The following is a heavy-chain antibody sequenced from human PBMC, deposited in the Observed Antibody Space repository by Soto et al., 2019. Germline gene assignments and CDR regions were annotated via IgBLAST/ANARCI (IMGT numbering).Heavy chain of an antibody. CDR1: GFSLSTSGMR. V-gene: IGHV2-70*04. CDR3: ARTSIAARPFDY. D-gene: IGHD6-6*01. CDR2: IDWDDDI. J-gene: IGHJ4*02. Sequence: SGPTLVNPTQTLTLTCTFSGFSLSTSGMRVSWIRQPPGKALEWLARIDWDDDIFYSTSLKTRLTISKDTSKNQVVLTMTNMDPVDTATYYCARTSIAARPFDYWGQGTLVTVSS.